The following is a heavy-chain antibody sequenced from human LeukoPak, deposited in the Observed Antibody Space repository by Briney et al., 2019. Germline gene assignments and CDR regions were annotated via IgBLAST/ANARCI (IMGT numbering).Heavy chain of an antibody. J-gene: IGHJ6*02. Sequence: ASVKVSCKVSGYTLTELSMHWVRQAPGKGLEWMGGFDPEDGETIYAQKFQGRVTMTEDTSTDTAYMELSSLRSEDTAVYYCATAASIAAPLLYYYYGMDVWGQGTTVTVSS. CDR3: ATAASIAAPLLYYYYGMDV. CDR1: GYTLTELS. CDR2: FDPEDGET. D-gene: IGHD6-6*01. V-gene: IGHV1-24*01.